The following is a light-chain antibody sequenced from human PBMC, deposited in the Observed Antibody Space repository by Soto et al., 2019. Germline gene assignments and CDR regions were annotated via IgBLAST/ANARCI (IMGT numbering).Light chain of an antibody. V-gene: IGLV2-14*01. CDR3: SSYTSSSFWV. Sequence: QSVLTQPASVSGSPGQSITISCTGTSSDVGGYNYVSWYQQHPGKAPKLMIYEVSNRPSGVSNRFSGSKPGNTASLTISGLQAEDEADYYCSSYTSSSFWVFGGGTKVTVL. CDR1: SSDVGGYNY. J-gene: IGLJ3*02. CDR2: EVS.